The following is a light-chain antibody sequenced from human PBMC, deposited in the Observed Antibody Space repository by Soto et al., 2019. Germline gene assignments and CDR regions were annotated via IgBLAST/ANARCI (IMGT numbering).Light chain of an antibody. V-gene: IGKV3-20*01. CDR2: GAS. Sequence: EIVLTQSPGTLSLSPGERATLSCRASQSVSSSYLAWYQQKPGQAPRLLIYGASSRATDIPDRFSGSGSGTDFTLAISRLEPEDFAMYYCQQYGSSPFTFGPGTKVDIK. J-gene: IGKJ3*01. CDR3: QQYGSSPFT. CDR1: QSVSSSY.